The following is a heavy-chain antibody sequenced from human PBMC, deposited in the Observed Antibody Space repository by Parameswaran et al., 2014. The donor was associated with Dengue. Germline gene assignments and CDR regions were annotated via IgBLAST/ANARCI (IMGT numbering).Heavy chain of an antibody. CDR3: ARIRDIVVVPAALWFDP. J-gene: IGHJ5*02. Sequence: WIRQPPGKALEWLAHIFSNDEKSYSTSLKSRLTISKDTPKSQVVLTMTNMDPVDTATYYCARIRDIVVVPAALWFDPWGQGTLVTVSS. CDR2: IFSNDEK. V-gene: IGHV2-26*01. D-gene: IGHD2-2*01.